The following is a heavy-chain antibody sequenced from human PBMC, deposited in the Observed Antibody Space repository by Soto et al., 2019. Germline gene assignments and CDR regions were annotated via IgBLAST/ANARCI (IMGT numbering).Heavy chain of an antibody. CDR1: GGSISSSSYY. D-gene: IGHD6-19*01. CDR3: ARPARQDSVAGDY. Sequence: SETLSLTCIVSGGSISSSSYYWGWIRQSPGKGLEWIGSIYYSGITHYNPSLKSRVTISLDTSKNQFSLKLSSVTAADTAVYFCARPARQDSVAGDYWGQGTQVTVSS. J-gene: IGHJ4*02. V-gene: IGHV4-39*01. CDR2: IYYSGIT.